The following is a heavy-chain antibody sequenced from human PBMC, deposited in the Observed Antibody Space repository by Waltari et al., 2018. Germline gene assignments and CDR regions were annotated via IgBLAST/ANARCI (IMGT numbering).Heavy chain of an antibody. V-gene: IGHV3-7*03. CDR1: GFSFSAYC. Sequence: EVQLTESGGGLVQPGGSLRLSCAASGFSFSAYCMTWVRQAPGRGLEWEGNRNEEGSETYHSDSVNGRFSISRDNAKNSLYLQMNSVSAEDTAIYYCARGSPGYVRVWDSWGQGTMVTVSS. D-gene: IGHD2-2*01. CDR3: ARGSPGYVRVWDS. CDR2: RNEEGSET. J-gene: IGHJ4*02.